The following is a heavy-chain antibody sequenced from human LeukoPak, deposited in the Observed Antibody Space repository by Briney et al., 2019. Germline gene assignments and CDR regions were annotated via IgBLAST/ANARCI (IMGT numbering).Heavy chain of an antibody. J-gene: IGHJ4*02. CDR2: ANPNSGNT. V-gene: IGHV1-8*01. CDR1: GYTFSSYD. CDR3: ATVGWELLHPDY. Sequence: SVKVSCKASGYTFSSYDINWVRQATGQGLEWMGWANPNSGNTGYAQKFQGRVTMTRDTSINTAYMELSSLRSEDTAVYYCATVGWELLHPDYWGQGTLVTVSS. D-gene: IGHD1-26*01.